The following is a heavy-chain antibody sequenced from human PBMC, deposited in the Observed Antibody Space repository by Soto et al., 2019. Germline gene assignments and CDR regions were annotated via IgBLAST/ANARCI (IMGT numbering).Heavy chain of an antibody. D-gene: IGHD3-22*01. J-gene: IGHJ4*02. CDR1: GFTFSSYA. CDR2: ISGSGGST. Sequence: PGGSLRLSCAASGFTFSSYAMSWVRQAPGKRLEWVSAISGSGGSTYYADSVKGRFTISRDNSKSTLYLQMNSLRAEDTAVYYCAKGPKDYYDSSANLGPFDYWGQGTLVTVSS. CDR3: AKGPKDYYDSSANLGPFDY. V-gene: IGHV3-23*01.